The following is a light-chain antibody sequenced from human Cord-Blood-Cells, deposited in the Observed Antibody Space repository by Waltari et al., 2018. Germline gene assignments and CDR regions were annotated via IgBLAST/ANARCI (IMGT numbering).Light chain of an antibody. Sequence: QSALTQPASASASPGQSITLSCTGTSSDVGVYNYVPWYQQHPVQAPKLMIYDVSKRPSGVSNRFSGSKSGNTASLTISGLQAEDEADYYCSSYTSSSTYVFGTGTKVTVL. CDR2: DVS. V-gene: IGLV2-14*01. J-gene: IGLJ1*01. CDR1: SSDVGVYNY. CDR3: SSYTSSSTYV.